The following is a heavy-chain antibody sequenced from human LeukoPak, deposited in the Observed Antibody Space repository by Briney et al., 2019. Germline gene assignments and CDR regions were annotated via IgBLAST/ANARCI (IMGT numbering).Heavy chain of an antibody. V-gene: IGHV3-23*01. D-gene: IGHD1-26*01. CDR2: VSGSGGST. Sequence: PGGSLRLSCAASGFTFSTYAMSWVRQAPGKGLEWVSTVSGSGGSTYYADSVKGRFTISRDNSKNTLYLQMNSLRAEDTAVYYCAKEEWELREEVYFDYWGQGTLVTVSS. J-gene: IGHJ4*02. CDR1: GFTFSTYA. CDR3: AKEEWELREEVYFDY.